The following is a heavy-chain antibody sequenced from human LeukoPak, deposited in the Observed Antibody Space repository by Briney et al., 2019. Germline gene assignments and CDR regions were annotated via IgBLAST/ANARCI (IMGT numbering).Heavy chain of an antibody. CDR1: GYSFTSYW. V-gene: IGHV5-51*01. CDR2: IYPGGSDT. J-gene: IGHJ4*02. CDR3: ARADCSGGSCYSGVY. Sequence: GESLKISCKGSGYSFTSYWIGWVRQMPGKGLEWMGIIYPGGSDTRYSPSFQGQVTISADKSISTAYLQWSSLKASDTAMYYCARADCSGGSCYSGVYWGQGTLVTVSS. D-gene: IGHD2-15*01.